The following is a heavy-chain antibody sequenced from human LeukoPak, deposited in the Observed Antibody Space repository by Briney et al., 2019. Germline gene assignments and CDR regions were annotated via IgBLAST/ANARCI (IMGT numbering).Heavy chain of an antibody. D-gene: IGHD5-24*01. Sequence: PSETLSLTCTVSGGSISSYYWSWIRQPAGKGLEWIGRIYTSGSTNYNPSLKSRVTISVDTSKNQFSLKLSSVTAADTAVYYCARPGDGYALGAFDIWGQGTMVTVSS. CDR3: ARPGDGYALGAFDI. V-gene: IGHV4-4*07. CDR1: GGSISSYY. CDR2: IYTSGST. J-gene: IGHJ3*02.